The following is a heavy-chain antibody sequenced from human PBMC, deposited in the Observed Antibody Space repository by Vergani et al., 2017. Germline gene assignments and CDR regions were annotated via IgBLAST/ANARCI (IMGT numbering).Heavy chain of an antibody. CDR2: ISYSGST. CDR3: ATGTNWFDP. Sequence: QVQLQESGPGLVKPSETLSLTCSVSGGSISSYYWSWIRQPPGKGLEWIGFISYSGSTSYNPSLQSRVTISVDTSKNQFSLKLTSVTAADTAVYYCATGTNWFDPWGQGTLVTVSS. CDR1: GGSISSYY. J-gene: IGHJ5*02. V-gene: IGHV4-59*01.